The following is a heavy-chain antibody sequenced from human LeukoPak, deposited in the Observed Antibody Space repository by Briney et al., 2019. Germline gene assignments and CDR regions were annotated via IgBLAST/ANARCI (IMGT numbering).Heavy chain of an antibody. Sequence: ASVKVSCKASGYTFTSYGISWVRQAPGQGLEWMGRISTYKGNTNYAQKLQDRVTLTTDTSTRTAYMELRSLRSDDTAVYYCARAFISNPTQYFDSRGAWEVYHYYYYIDVWGDGTTVTVSS. V-gene: IGHV1-18*01. D-gene: IGHD3-9*01. CDR1: GYTFTSYG. CDR3: ARAFISNPTQYFDSRGAWEVYHYYYYIDV. J-gene: IGHJ6*03. CDR2: ISTYKGNT.